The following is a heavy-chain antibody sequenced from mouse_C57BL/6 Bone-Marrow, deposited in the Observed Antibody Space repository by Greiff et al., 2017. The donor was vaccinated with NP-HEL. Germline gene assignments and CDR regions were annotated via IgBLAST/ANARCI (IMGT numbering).Heavy chain of an antibody. J-gene: IGHJ4*01. CDR2: ISYDGSN. CDR3: ARRGEQAYYGSSHYYAMDY. CDR1: GYSITSGYY. D-gene: IGHD1-1*01. Sequence: EVQLQESGPGLVKPSQSLSLTCSVTGYSITSGYYWNWIRQFPGNKLEWMGYISYDGSNNYNPSLKNRISITRDTSKNQFFLKLNSVTTEDTATYYCARRGEQAYYGSSHYYAMDYWGQGTSVTVSS. V-gene: IGHV3-6*01.